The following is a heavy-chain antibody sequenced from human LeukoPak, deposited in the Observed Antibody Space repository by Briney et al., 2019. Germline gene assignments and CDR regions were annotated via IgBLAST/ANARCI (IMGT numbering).Heavy chain of an antibody. V-gene: IGHV4-59*01. CDR2: IYYSGST. Sequence: SETLSLTCTVSGVSISSYYWSWIRQPPGKGLEWIGYIYYSGSTNYNPSLKSRVTISVDTSKNQFSLKLSSVTAADTAVYYCARDGVRGAFDIWGQGTMVTVSS. CDR3: ARDGVRGAFDI. D-gene: IGHD3-10*01. CDR1: GVSISSYY. J-gene: IGHJ3*02.